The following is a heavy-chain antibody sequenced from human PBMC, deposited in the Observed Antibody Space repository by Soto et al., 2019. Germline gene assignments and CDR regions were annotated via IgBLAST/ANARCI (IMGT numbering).Heavy chain of an antibody. CDR3: ARTQGYNYGLAYFDY. J-gene: IGHJ4*02. Sequence: PSETLSLTCTVSGGSMSSGGYYWGWIRQPPGKALEWIGTIFYSGSTYYNPSLKSRVTISVDTSKNQFSLKLSSLTAADTAVYYCARTQGYNYGLAYFDYWGQGTLVTVSS. V-gene: IGHV4-39*01. D-gene: IGHD5-18*01. CDR1: GGSMSSGGYY. CDR2: IFYSGST.